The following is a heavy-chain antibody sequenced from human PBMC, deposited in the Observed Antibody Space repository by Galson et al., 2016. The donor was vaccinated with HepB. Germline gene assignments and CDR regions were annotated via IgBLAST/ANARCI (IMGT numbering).Heavy chain of an antibody. Sequence: SETLSLTCTVSGRSINSGSYYWSWIRQPPGKELEWIGYIYYSGSPNYNPSLKSRVIISVDTSKSQFSLKLTSVTAADTAVYYCAGASDDSGYYYLHGLDVWGHGTMVSVSS. CDR3: AGASDDSGYYYLHGLDV. CDR2: IYYSGSP. V-gene: IGHV4-61*01. J-gene: IGHJ3*01. D-gene: IGHD3-22*01. CDR1: GRSINSGSYY.